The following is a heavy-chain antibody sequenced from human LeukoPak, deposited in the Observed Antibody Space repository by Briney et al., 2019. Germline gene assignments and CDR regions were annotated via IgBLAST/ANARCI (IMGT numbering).Heavy chain of an antibody. CDR2: INPNSGGT. CDR1: GYTFTGYY. Sequence: ASVKVSCKASGYTFTGYYMHWVRQAPGQGLEWMGRINPNSGGTNYAQKFQGRVTMTEDTSTDTAYMELSSLRSEDTAVYYCATDRVAAAGTAGEMVYWGQGTLVTVSS. J-gene: IGHJ4*02. V-gene: IGHV1-2*06. D-gene: IGHD6-13*01. CDR3: ATDRVAAAGTAGEMVY.